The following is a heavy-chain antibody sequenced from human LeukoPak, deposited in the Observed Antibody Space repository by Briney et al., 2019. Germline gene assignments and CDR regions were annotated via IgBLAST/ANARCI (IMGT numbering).Heavy chain of an antibody. CDR3: ARDRQGAFDI. J-gene: IGHJ3*02. V-gene: IGHV3-21*01. CDR1: GFTFSSYS. Sequence: PGGSLRLSCAASGFTFSSYSMNWVRQAPGKGLEWVSSISSSSSYIYYADSVKGRFTISRDNAKNSLYLQMNSLRAEDTAVCYCARDRQGAFDIWGQGTMVTVSS. CDR2: ISSSSSYI.